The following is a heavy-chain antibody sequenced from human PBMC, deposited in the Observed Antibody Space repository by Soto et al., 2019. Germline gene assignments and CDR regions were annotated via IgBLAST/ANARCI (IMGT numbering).Heavy chain of an antibody. CDR2: ISYDGNTQ. CDR3: AKVSRPSRISTPDFDY. V-gene: IGHV3-30-3*01. J-gene: IGHJ4*02. Sequence: PGGTVRLSCAASGFTLSRDVMHWVRQAPGKGLDWVAVISYDGNTQFYGDSVKGRFIVSRDNSRNTLYLQLNNLQAEDTAVYYCAKVSRPSRISTPDFDYWGQGT. CDR1: GFTLSRDV.